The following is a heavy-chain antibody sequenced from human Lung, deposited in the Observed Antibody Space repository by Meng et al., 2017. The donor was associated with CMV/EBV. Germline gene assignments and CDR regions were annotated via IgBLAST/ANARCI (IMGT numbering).Heavy chain of an antibody. Sequence: SGFTFSGYAMSWVRQAPGKGLEWVSAITASGGSTYYADSVKGRFTISRDNSKSTLYLQLNSLRAEDTAVYYCAKAFSSSWYREYYDFWGQGTLVTDSS. CDR1: GFTFSGYA. V-gene: IGHV3-23*01. CDR2: ITASGGST. D-gene: IGHD6-13*01. CDR3: AKAFSSSWYREYYDF. J-gene: IGHJ4*02.